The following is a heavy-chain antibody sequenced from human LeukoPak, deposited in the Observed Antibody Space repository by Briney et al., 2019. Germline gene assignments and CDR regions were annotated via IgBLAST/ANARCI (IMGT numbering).Heavy chain of an antibody. CDR2: IIPIFGTA. D-gene: IGHD1-14*01. J-gene: IGHJ5*02. CDR1: GGTFSSYA. V-gene: IGHV1-69*05. Sequence: SVKVSCKASGGTFSSYAISWVRQAPGQGLEWMGGIIPIFGTANYAQKFQGRVTITTDESTSTVYMELSSLRSEDTAVYYCARSSTPPRVWFDPWGQGTLVTVSS. CDR3: ARSSTPPRVWFDP.